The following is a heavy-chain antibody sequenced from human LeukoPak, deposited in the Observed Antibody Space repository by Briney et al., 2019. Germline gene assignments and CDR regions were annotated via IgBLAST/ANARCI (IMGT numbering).Heavy chain of an antibody. D-gene: IGHD6-19*01. CDR2: IYYSGST. V-gene: IGHV4-59*08. J-gene: IGHJ1*01. CDR1: GGSISSYY. Sequence: SETLSLTCTVSGGSISSYYRSWIRQPPGKGLEWIGYIYYSGSTNYNPSLKSRVTISVDTSKNQFSLKLSSVTAADTAVYYCARGAYSSGWDQYFQHWGQGTLVTVSS. CDR3: ARGAYSSGWDQYFQH.